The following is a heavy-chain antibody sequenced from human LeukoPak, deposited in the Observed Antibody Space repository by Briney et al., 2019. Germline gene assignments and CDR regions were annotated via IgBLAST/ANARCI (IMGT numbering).Heavy chain of an antibody. CDR1: GYTLSGYY. J-gene: IGHJ4*02. D-gene: IGHD1-1*01. Sequence: ASVKVSCKASGYTLSGYYIHWVRQAPGQGLEWLGWINPNSGETNYAQKFQGGVTLTRDTSISTFYMEVSRLRSDDTAVYFYARYNWNDVVSALDYWGQGTLVTVSS. V-gene: IGHV1-2*02. CDR2: INPNSGET. CDR3: ARYNWNDVVSALDY.